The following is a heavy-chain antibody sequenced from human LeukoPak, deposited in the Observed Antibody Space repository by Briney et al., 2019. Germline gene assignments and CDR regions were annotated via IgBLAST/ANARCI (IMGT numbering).Heavy chain of an antibody. Sequence: SETLSLTCTVSGASFSSSTYYWGWIRQPPGKGLEWIGSIHYGGGTYYNPSLKSRVTMSVDTSKKQFSLKLSSVTAADTAVYYCARHAGGIAAAGTRPFDYWGQGTLVTVSS. CDR2: IHYGGGT. J-gene: IGHJ4*02. CDR3: ARHAGGIAAAGTRPFDY. CDR1: GASFSSSTYY. V-gene: IGHV4-39*01. D-gene: IGHD6-13*01.